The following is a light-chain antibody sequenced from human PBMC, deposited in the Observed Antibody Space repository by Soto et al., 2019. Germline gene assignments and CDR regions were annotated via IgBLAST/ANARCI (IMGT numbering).Light chain of an antibody. V-gene: IGLV1-44*01. CDR2: SNY. Sequence: QSVLTQPPSASGTPGQRVTISCSGSISNIESNTVTWYQQLPGTAPKLVIYSNYDRPSGVPDRFSGSTSGTSASLVIRGLQSEDEADYYCAAWDDILNGYVLGGGTKVTVL. J-gene: IGLJ1*01. CDR1: ISNIESNT. CDR3: AAWDDILNGYV.